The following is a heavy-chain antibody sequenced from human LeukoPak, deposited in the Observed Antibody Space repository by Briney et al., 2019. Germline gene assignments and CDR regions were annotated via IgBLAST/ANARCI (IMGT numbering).Heavy chain of an antibody. D-gene: IGHD6-6*01. J-gene: IGHJ6*03. Sequence: SETLSLTCTVSGGSINSNNYFWGWFRQPPGTGLEWIGSISYSGSTYYNPSVQSRVTISEDTSRNQFFLKLTSLTAADTAVFYCARRSSSSGYYYYMDVWGKGTTVTVSS. CDR3: ARRSSSSGYYYYMDV. V-gene: IGHV4-39*01. CDR2: ISYSGST. CDR1: GGSINSNNYF.